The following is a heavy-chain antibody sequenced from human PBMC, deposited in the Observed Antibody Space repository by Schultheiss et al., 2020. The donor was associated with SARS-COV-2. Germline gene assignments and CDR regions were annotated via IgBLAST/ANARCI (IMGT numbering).Heavy chain of an antibody. J-gene: IGHJ6*02. CDR3: ARGTRGDGYHLNYYYYGMDV. CDR1: GGSISSYY. CDR2: IYYSGST. V-gene: IGHV4-59*08. Sequence: SETLSLTCTVSGGSISSYYWSWIRQPPGKGLEWIGYIYYSGSTNYNPSLKSRVTISVDTSKNQFSLKLSSVTAADTAVYYCARGTRGDGYHLNYYYYGMDVWGLGTTVTVSS. D-gene: IGHD5-24*01.